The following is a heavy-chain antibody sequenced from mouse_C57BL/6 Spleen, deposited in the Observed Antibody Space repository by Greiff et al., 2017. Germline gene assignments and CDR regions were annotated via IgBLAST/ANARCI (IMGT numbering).Heavy chain of an antibody. CDR3: ARAKLGNYFDY. Sequence: EVQLQQSGPGLVKPSQSLSLTCSVTGYSITSGYYWNWIRQFPGNKLEWMGYISYDGSNNYNPSLKNRISITRDTSKNQFFLKLNSVTTEDTATYYCARAKLGNYFDYWGQGTTLTVSS. CDR1: GYSITSGYY. J-gene: IGHJ2*01. CDR2: ISYDGSN. V-gene: IGHV3-6*01. D-gene: IGHD4-1*01.